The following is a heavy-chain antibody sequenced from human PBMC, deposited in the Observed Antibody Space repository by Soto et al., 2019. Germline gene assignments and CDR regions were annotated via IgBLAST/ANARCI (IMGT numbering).Heavy chain of an antibody. J-gene: IGHJ4*02. Sequence: EVQLVESGGGLVQRGGSLRLSCEASGFTLNDYWMHWVRQVPGKGLVWVARINADGTSASYADSVKGRFTISRDNAKNTVYLLMNSLRAEDSAVYDWARGGPYNYGPRGSRVADCWGLGTLGTLSS. CDR3: ARGGPYNYGPRGSRVADC. V-gene: IGHV3-74*01. CDR1: GFTLNDYW. CDR2: INADGTSA. D-gene: IGHD5-18*01.